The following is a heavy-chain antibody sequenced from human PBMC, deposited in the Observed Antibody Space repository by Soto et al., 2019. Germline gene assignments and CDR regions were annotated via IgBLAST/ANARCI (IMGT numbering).Heavy chain of an antibody. D-gene: IGHD6-19*01. CDR2: IYYSGST. CDR1: GGSISSSSYY. V-gene: IGHV4-39*01. CDR3: ARLTGQWLVRFQYYFDY. J-gene: IGHJ4*02. Sequence: QLQLEESGPGLVKPSETLSLTCTVSGGSISSSSYYWGWIRQPPGKGLEWIGSIYYSGSTYYNPSLKSRVTISVDTSKNQFSLKLSSVTAADTAVYYCARLTGQWLVRFQYYFDYWGQGTLVTVSS.